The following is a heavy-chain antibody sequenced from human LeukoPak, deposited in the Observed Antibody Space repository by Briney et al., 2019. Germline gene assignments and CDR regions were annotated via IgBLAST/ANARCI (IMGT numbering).Heavy chain of an antibody. CDR1: GYTFTSYY. J-gene: IGHJ4*02. CDR3: ARARSPVVVVPAAPPSDVGL. Sequence: VASVKVSCKASGYTFTSYYMHWVQQAPGQGLEWMGIINPSGGSTSYAQKFQGRVTMTRDTSTSTVYMELSRLRSDDTAVYYCARARSPVVVVPAAPPSDVGLWGQGTLVTVSS. V-gene: IGHV1-46*01. CDR2: INPSGGST. D-gene: IGHD2-2*01.